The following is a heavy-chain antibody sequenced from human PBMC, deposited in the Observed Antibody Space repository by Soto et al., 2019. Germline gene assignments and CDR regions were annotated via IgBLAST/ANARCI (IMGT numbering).Heavy chain of an antibody. CDR3: ARPITIFVVVMIYYYYGMDV. CDR1: GFTFSSYS. CDR2: ISSSSSYI. Sequence: EVQLVESGGGLVKPGGSLRLSCAASGFTFSSYSMNWVRQAPGKGLEWVSSISSSSSYIYYADSVKGRFTISRDNAKNSLYLQMSSLRAEDTAVYYCARPITIFVVVMIYYYYGMDVWGQGTTVTVSS. J-gene: IGHJ6*02. V-gene: IGHV3-21*01. D-gene: IGHD3-3*01.